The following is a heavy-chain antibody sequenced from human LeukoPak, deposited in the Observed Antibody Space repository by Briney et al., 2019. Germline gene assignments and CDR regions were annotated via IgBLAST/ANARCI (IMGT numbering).Heavy chain of an antibody. CDR1: GFTFSSYG. V-gene: IGHV3-30*02. Sequence: GGSLRLSCAASGFTFSSYGMHWVRQAPGKGLEWVAFIRYDGSNKYYADSVKGRFTISRDNSKNTLYLQMNSLRAEDTAVYYCAKPGQPYYYYYYMDVWGKGTTVTIS. CDR3: AKPGQPYYYYYYMDV. CDR2: IRYDGSNK. J-gene: IGHJ6*03.